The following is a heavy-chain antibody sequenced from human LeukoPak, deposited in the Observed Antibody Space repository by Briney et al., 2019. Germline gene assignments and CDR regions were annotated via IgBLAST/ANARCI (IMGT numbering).Heavy chain of an antibody. CDR2: INPSGGST. CDR1: GYTFTSYY. CDR3: AREKGAYYYDSSGFHFDY. Sequence: ASVKVSCKASGYTFTSYYMHWVRQAPGQGLEWMGLINPSGGSTSYAQKFQGRVTMTRDTSTSTVYMELSSLRSEDTAVYYCAREKGAYYYDSSGFHFDYWGQGTLVTVSS. J-gene: IGHJ4*02. V-gene: IGHV1-46*01. D-gene: IGHD3-22*01.